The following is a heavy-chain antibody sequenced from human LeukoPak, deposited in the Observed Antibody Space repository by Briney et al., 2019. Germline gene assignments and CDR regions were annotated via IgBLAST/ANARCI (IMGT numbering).Heavy chain of an antibody. CDR2: ISWNSGSI. J-gene: IGHJ4*02. V-gene: IGHV3-9*01. CDR1: GFTFDDYA. Sequence: SGGSLRLSCAASGFTFDDYAMHWVRQAPGKGLEWVSGISWNSGSIGYADSVKGRFTISRDNAKNSLYLQMNSLRAEDTALYYCAKDTESGAAAGHGLDYWGQGTLVTVSS. D-gene: IGHD6-13*01. CDR3: AKDTESGAAAGHGLDY.